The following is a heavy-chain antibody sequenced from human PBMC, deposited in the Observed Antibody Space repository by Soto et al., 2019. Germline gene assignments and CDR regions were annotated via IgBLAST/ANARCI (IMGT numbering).Heavy chain of an antibody. CDR1: GFTFSTYG. D-gene: IGHD3-16*01. Sequence: QVQLVESGGGVVQPGRSLRLSCAASGFTFSTYGLHWVRQAPGKGLEWVAVISYDGINKFYADSVKGRFTISSDSSKSTLFLQMNSLRAEDTAVYYCAKDVFRGGIGYFDYWGQGTLVTVSS. V-gene: IGHV3-30*18. CDR3: AKDVFRGGIGYFDY. CDR2: ISYDGINK. J-gene: IGHJ4*02.